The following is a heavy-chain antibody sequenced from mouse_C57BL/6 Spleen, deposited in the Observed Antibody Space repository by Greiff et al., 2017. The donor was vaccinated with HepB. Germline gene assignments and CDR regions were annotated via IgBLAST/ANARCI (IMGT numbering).Heavy chain of an antibody. V-gene: IGHV1-55*01. J-gene: IGHJ2*01. D-gene: IGHD1-1*01. CDR3: ARRSNYYGSSYVPDY. Sequence: QVQLQQPGAELVKPGASVKMSCKASGYTFTSYWITWVNQRPGHGLEWIGDIYPGSGSTNYNEKFKSKATLTVDTSSSTAYMQLSSLTSEDSAVYYCARRSNYYGSSYVPDYWGQGTTLTVSS. CDR2: IYPGSGST. CDR1: GYTFTSYW.